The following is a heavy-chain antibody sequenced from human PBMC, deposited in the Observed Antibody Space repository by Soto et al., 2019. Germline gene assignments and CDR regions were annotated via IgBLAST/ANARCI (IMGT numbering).Heavy chain of an antibody. Sequence: DVQLLESGGGLVQPGGSLRLSCAASGFTFSSYAMNWVRQAPGKGLALVSAISGSGGSTYYADSVKGRFTISRDNSRNKLYLQMNSLRAEDTAVYYCAKDRAAAGSYGMDVWGQGTTVTVSS. CDR3: AKDRAAAGSYGMDV. J-gene: IGHJ6*02. V-gene: IGHV3-23*01. CDR1: GFTFSSYA. D-gene: IGHD6-13*01. CDR2: ISGSGGST.